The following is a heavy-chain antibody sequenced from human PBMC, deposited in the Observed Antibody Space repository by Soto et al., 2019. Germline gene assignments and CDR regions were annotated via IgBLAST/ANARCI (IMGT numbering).Heavy chain of an antibody. D-gene: IGHD3-22*01. Sequence: GASVKVSCKASGGTFSSYAISWVRQAPGQGLEWMGGIIPIFGTANYAQKFQGRVTITADESTSTAYMELSSLRSEDTAVYYCAKFDSSGYYYSYWGQGTLVTVSS. CDR3: AKFDSSGYYYSY. CDR2: IIPIFGTA. J-gene: IGHJ4*02. V-gene: IGHV1-69*13. CDR1: GGTFSSYA.